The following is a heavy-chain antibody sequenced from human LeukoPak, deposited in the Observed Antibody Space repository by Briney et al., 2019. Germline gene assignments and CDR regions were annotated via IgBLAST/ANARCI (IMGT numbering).Heavy chain of an antibody. V-gene: IGHV3-33*01. CDR1: GFTFSSYG. D-gene: IGHD3-3*01. CDR3: ARDSTGRYDFWSGYWEVYGMDV. CDR2: IWYDGSNK. Sequence: PGGSLRLSCAASGFTFSSYGMHWVRQAPGKGLEWVAVIWYDGSNKHYADSVKGRFTISRDNSKNTLYLQMNSLRAEDTAVYYCARDSTGRYDFWSGYWEVYGMDVWGQGTTVTVSS. J-gene: IGHJ6*02.